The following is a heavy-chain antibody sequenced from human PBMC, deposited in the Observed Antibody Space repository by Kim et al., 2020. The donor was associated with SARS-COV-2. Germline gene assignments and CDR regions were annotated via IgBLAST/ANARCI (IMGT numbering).Heavy chain of an antibody. Sequence: GGSLRLSCAASGFTFSSYAMHWVRQAPGKGLEWVAVIWYDGSNKYYADSVKGRFTISRDNSKNTLYLQMNSLRAEDTAVYYCAKDGNVLTAHWAFDIWGQGTMVTVSS. V-gene: IGHV3-33*06. D-gene: IGHD2-21*02. CDR3: AKDGNVLTAHWAFDI. CDR2: IWYDGSNK. CDR1: GFTFSSYA. J-gene: IGHJ3*02.